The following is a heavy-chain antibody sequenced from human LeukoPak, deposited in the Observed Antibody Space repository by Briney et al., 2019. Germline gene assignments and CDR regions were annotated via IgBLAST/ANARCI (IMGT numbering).Heavy chain of an antibody. V-gene: IGHV3-23*01. D-gene: IGHD6-6*01. CDR2: ISGSGGST. CDR1: GFTFSSYA. J-gene: IGHJ4*02. Sequence: GGSLRLSCAASGFTFSSYAMSWVRQAPGKGLEWVSAISGSGGSTYCADSVKGRFTISRDNSKNTLYLQMNSLRAEDTAVYYCARDAREYSSSPDYWGQGTLATVSS. CDR3: ARDAREYSSSPDY.